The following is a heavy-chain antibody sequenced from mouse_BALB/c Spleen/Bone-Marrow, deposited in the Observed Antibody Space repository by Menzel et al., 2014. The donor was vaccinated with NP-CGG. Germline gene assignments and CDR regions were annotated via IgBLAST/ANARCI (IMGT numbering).Heavy chain of an antibody. J-gene: IGHJ2*01. D-gene: IGHD4-1*01. V-gene: IGHV14-3*02. CDR1: GFNIKDTY. CDR2: IDPASDYT. CDR3: ATLTGTFDY. Sequence: EVHLVESGAELVKPGASVKLSCTASGFNIKDTYMHWVKQRPEQGLEWIGRIDPASDYTQFDSKFQGKATITADTSSNTAYLQLSSLTSEDTAVYYCATLTGTFDYWGRGTTLTVSS.